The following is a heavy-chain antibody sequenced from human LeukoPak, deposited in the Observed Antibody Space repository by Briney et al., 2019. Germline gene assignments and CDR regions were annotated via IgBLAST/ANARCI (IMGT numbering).Heavy chain of an antibody. CDR2: IWSDGTHK. Sequence: GRSLRLSCAASGFTFNTYGMHWVRQAPGKGQEWVAVIWSDGTHKYYSDSVKGRFTISRDNSKNTLYLEMNSLRVEDTAAYYCAKSNSESQTTVGNWGQGTLVTVSS. D-gene: IGHD1-26*01. CDR3: AKSNSESQTTVGN. V-gene: IGHV3-33*06. J-gene: IGHJ4*02. CDR1: GFTFNTYG.